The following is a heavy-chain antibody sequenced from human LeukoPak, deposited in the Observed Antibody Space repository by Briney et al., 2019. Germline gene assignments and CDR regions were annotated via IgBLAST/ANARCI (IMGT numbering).Heavy chain of an antibody. CDR2: IWYDGSNK. V-gene: IGHV3-33*06. CDR3: VKGYSSGWTREYYGMDV. J-gene: IGHJ6*02. Sequence: GGSLRLSCAASGFTFRSYGMHWVRQAPGRGLEWVAVIWYDGSNKYYADSVKGRFTISRDNSKNTLYLQMNSLRAEDTALYYCVKGYSSGWTREYYGMDVWGQGTTVTVSS. D-gene: IGHD6-19*01. CDR1: GFTFRSYG.